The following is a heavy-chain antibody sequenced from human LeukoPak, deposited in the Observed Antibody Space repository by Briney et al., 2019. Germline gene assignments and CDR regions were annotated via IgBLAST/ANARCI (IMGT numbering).Heavy chain of an antibody. CDR3: AKEMTTIEGHWYFDL. D-gene: IGHD5-24*01. V-gene: IGHV3-30*18. J-gene: IGHJ2*01. Sequence: GRSLRLSCAASGFTFSSYGLHWVRQAPGKGLEWVAIISYDGSNKYYADSVKGRFTISRDNSKNTLYLQMNSLRAEDTAVYYCAKEMTTIEGHWYFDLWGRGALVTVSS. CDR1: GFTFSSYG. CDR2: ISYDGSNK.